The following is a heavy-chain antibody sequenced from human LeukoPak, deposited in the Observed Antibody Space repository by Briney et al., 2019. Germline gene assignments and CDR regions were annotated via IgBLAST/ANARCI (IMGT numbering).Heavy chain of an antibody. D-gene: IGHD2/OR15-2a*01. CDR3: ARLIAGIDI. Sequence: SETLSLTCTVSGGSISSSSYYWGWIRQPPGKGLERIGSIYYSGSTYYNPSLKSRVTISVDTSKNQFSLKLSSVTAADTAVYYCARLIAGIDIWGQGTMVTVSS. CDR1: GGSISSSSYY. V-gene: IGHV4-39*07. CDR2: IYYSGST. J-gene: IGHJ3*02.